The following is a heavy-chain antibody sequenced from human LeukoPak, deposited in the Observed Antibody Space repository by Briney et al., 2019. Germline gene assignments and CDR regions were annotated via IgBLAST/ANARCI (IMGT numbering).Heavy chain of an antibody. V-gene: IGHV1-69*01. CDR2: IIPIFGTA. Sequence: SVKVSCKASGGTFSSYAISWVRQAPGQGLEWMGGIIPIFGTANYARKFQGRVTITADESTSTAYMELSSLRSEDTAVYYCARGGYGSGAYYYYYGMDVWGKGTTVTVSS. D-gene: IGHD3-10*01. CDR1: GGTFSSYA. CDR3: ARGGYGSGAYYYYYGMDV. J-gene: IGHJ6*04.